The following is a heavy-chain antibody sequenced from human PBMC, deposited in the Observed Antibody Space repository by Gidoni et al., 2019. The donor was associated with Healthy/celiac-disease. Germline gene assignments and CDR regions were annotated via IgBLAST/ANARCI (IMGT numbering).Heavy chain of an antibody. CDR2: IYPADSDT. D-gene: IGHD6-19*01. V-gene: IGHV5-51*01. CDR1: GYTFNTYW. CDR3: ARSALSRGYSSGWFLH. J-gene: IGHJ4*02. Sequence: DVQLVQSGAEVKTPGESLTITCQASGYTFNTYWIAWVRQMPGKGLEWMGIIYPADSDTRYSPSFEGHVTISADKSTTTAYLQWSSLEASDTAMYYCARSALSRGYSSGWFLHWGQGTLVTVSS.